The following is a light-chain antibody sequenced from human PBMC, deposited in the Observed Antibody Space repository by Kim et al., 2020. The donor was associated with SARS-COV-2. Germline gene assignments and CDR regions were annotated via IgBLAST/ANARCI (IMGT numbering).Light chain of an antibody. CDR2: GKN. V-gene: IGLV3-19*01. J-gene: IGLJ1*01. Sequence: ALGQTVRITCKGDSLRNYYASWYQQKPGQAPILVIYGKNNRPSGIPDRFSGSSSGNTASLTITGAQAEDEADYYCNSRDSSGNHYVFGTGTKVTVL. CDR3: NSRDSSGNHYV. CDR1: SLRNYY.